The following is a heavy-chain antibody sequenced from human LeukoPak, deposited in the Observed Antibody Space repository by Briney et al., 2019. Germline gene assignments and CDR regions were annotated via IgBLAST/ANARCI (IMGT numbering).Heavy chain of an antibody. J-gene: IGHJ4*02. CDR3: ARCELKPRYYYGSGSYPDY. V-gene: IGHV3-48*03. Sequence: GSLRLSCAASGFTFSSYEMNWVRQAPGKGLEWVSYISSSGSTIYYADSVKGRFTISRDNAKNSLYLQMNSLRAEDTAVYYCARCELKPRYYYGSGSYPDYWGQGTLVTVSS. D-gene: IGHD3-10*01. CDR2: ISSSGSTI. CDR1: GFTFSSYE.